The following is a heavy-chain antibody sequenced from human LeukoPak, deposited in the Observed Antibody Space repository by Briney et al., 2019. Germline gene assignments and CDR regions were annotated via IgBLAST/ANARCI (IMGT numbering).Heavy chain of an antibody. CDR1: GYSFTSHW. Sequence: GESLKISCKGSGYGSGYSFTSHWIAWVRQMPGKGLEWMGIIYPRDSNTIYSPSFLGQVTISVDTSINTAYLQWISLKASDTAMYYCARHPIVAGGAYNWFDPWGQGTLVTVSS. J-gene: IGHJ5*02. V-gene: IGHV5-51*01. CDR3: ARHPIVAGGAYNWFDP. CDR2: IYPRDSNT. D-gene: IGHD6-13*01.